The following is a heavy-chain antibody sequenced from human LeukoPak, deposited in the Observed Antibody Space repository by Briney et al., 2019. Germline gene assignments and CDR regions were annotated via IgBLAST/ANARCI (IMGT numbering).Heavy chain of an antibody. CDR1: GFTFSSYA. D-gene: IGHD2-2*02. V-gene: IGHV3-23*01. CDR3: AKGPTKGYCSSTSCYIVDWFDP. CDR2: ISGSGRST. Sequence: HPGGSLRLSCAASGFTFSSYAMSWVRQAPGKGLEWVSAISGSGRSTYYADSVKGRFTISRDNSKNTLYLQMNSLRAEDTAVYYCAKGPTKGYCSSTSCYIVDWFDPWGQGTLVTVSS. J-gene: IGHJ5*02.